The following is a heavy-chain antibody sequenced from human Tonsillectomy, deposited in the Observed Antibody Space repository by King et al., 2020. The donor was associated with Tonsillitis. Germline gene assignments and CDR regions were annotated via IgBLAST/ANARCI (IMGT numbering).Heavy chain of an antibody. J-gene: IGHJ4*02. CDR2: IYYSGST. CDR1: GGSISSGGYY. Sequence: VQLQESGPGLVKPSLTLSLTCTVSGGSISSGGYYWSWIRQHPGKGLGWIGYIYYSGSTYYIPSLKSLVTISVDTSTTQFSLKLGSLTPADTAVYYCAGASEHCSSASCYRLFYYWGQGTLVTVPS. V-gene: IGHV4-31*01. CDR3: AGASEHCSSASCYRLFYY. D-gene: IGHD2-2*01.